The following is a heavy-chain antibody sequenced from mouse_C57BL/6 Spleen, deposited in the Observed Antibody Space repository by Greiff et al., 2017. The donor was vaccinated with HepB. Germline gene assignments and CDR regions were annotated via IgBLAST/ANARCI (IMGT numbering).Heavy chain of an antibody. CDR2: IYPRSGNT. D-gene: IGHD1-1*01. CDR1: GYTITSYG. Sequence: QVQLQQSGAELARPGASVKLSCKASGYTITSYGISWVKQRTGQGLEWIGEIYPRSGNTYYNEKFKGKATLTADKSSSTAYMELRSLTSEDSAVYFCARSEESSPFAYWGQGTLVTVSA. CDR3: ARSEESSPFAY. V-gene: IGHV1-81*01. J-gene: IGHJ3*01.